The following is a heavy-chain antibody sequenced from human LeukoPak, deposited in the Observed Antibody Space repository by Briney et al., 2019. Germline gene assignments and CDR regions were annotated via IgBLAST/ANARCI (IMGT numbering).Heavy chain of an antibody. CDR3: ARAMLVAARRRAFDI. Sequence: PSETLSLTCAVDGGSFSGYYWSWIRQPPGKGLEWIGEINHSGSTNYNPSLKSRVTISVDTSKNQFSLKLSSVTAADTAVYYCARAMLVAARRRAFDIWGQGTMVTVSS. D-gene: IGHD6-6*01. V-gene: IGHV4-34*01. CDR2: INHSGST. CDR1: GGSFSGYY. J-gene: IGHJ3*02.